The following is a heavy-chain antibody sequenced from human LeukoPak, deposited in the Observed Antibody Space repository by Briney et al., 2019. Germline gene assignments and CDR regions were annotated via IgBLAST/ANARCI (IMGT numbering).Heavy chain of an antibody. CDR3: ARHQGHDFYDSSGYYSFDY. D-gene: IGHD3-22*01. Sequence: PSETLSLTCPGSGGSISSYYWSWIRQPPGKGREWIGYIHYSGSTNYNPYLKSRVTISVDTSKNQFSLKLSSVTAADTAVYFCARHQGHDFYDSSGYYSFDYWGQGTLVTVSS. V-gene: IGHV4-59*08. CDR1: GGSISSYY. J-gene: IGHJ4*02. CDR2: IHYSGST.